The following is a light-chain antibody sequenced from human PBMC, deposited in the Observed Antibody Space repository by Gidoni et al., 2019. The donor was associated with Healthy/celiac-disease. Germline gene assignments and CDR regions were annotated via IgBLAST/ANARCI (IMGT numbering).Light chain of an antibody. CDR3: QQSYSTPLT. V-gene: IGKV1-39*01. CDR1: QRISSY. J-gene: IGKJ4*01. CDR2: AAS. Sequence: IEFTHSPSSLSASVGDRVTLTFRASQRISSYLNWYQQKPGKAPKLLIYAASILESGVPTRFSGSGSGTDFTLTNSSMQPEDFATYYCQQSYSTPLTFGGGTKVEIK.